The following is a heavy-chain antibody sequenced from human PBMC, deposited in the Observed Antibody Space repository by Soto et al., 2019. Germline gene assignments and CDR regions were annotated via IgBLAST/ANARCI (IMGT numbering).Heavy chain of an antibody. D-gene: IGHD3-10*01. Sequence: GGSLRLSCAASGFTFTNYAMTWVRQAPGKGLEWVSAIGVSSDTTYYADSVRGRFTISRDNSKNTLYLQMNSLRAEDTAVYYCAKDQFSHGSGSFFDYWGQGTPVTVSS. CDR1: GFTFTNYA. J-gene: IGHJ4*02. CDR3: AKDQFSHGSGSFFDY. V-gene: IGHV3-23*01. CDR2: IGVSSDTT.